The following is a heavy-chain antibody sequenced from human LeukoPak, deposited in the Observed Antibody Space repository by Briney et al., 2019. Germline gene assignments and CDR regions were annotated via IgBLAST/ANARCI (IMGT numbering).Heavy chain of an antibody. CDR2: IKQDGSAK. CDR1: GFTLSDYW. J-gene: IGHJ4*02. Sequence: PGGSLRLSCTASGFTLSDYWMTWVRPAPGKGLEWVANIKQDGSAKYYLDSVKGRFTISRDNDKNSLYLQMDSLRVEDTATYYCARWRGSTSERSDYWGQGTLVTVSS. D-gene: IGHD2-2*01. V-gene: IGHV3-7*01. CDR3: ARWRGSTSERSDY.